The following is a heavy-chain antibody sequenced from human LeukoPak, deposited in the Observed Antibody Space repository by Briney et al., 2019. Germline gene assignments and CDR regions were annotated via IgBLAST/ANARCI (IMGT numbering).Heavy chain of an antibody. D-gene: IGHD6-13*01. J-gene: IGHJ6*02. CDR3: AREIRMNSSSWFILDRYYYYGMDV. CDR1: GFTFSSYW. Sequence: GGSLRLSCAASGFTFSSYWMSGVRQAPGKGLEWVANIKQDGSEKYYVDSVKGRFTISRDNAKNSLYLQMNSLRAEDTAVYYCAREIRMNSSSWFILDRYYYYGMDVWGQGTTVTVSS. V-gene: IGHV3-7*01. CDR2: IKQDGSEK.